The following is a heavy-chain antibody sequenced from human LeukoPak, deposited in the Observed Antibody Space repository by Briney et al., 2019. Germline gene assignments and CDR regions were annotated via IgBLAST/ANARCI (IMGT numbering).Heavy chain of an antibody. D-gene: IGHD5-18*01. CDR1: GASTDRRVSTNSYY. CDR3: ARSRYSSGYYFDY. Sequence: PSETLSLTCTVSGASTDRRVSTNSYYWSWIRQPPGKGLEWIGEINRSGSTNYNPSLKSRVTISVDTSKNQFSLKLSSVTAADTAVYYCARSRYSSGYYFDYWGQGTLVTVSS. V-gene: IGHV4-34*01. J-gene: IGHJ4*02. CDR2: INRSGST.